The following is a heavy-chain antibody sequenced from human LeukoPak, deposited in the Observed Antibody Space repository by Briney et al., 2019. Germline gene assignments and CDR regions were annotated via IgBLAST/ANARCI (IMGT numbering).Heavy chain of an antibody. D-gene: IGHD1-20*01. CDR1: GFTFSSYS. CDR2: IKQDGSEM. CDR3: ARLEYNWNPRALDY. V-gene: IGHV3-7*01. Sequence: PGGSLRLSCAASGFTFSSYSMNWVRQAPGKGLEWVANIKQDGSEMYYVDSVKGRFTVSRDNAKNSLYLQMNGLRAEDTAVYYCARLEYNWNPRALDYWGQGTLVTVSS. J-gene: IGHJ4*02.